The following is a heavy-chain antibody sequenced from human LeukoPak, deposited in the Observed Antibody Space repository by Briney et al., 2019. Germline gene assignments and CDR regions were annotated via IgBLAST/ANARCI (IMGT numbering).Heavy chain of an antibody. D-gene: IGHD3-22*01. V-gene: IGHV3-30-3*01. J-gene: IGHJ4*02. Sequence: GRFLRLSCAASGFTFSSYAMHWVRQAPGKGLEWVAVISKDGSNKYYADSVKGRFTISRDNSKNTLYLQMNSLRAEDTAVYYCADPSGYLPGDWGQGTLVTVSS. CDR3: ADPSGYLPGD. CDR2: ISKDGSNK. CDR1: GFTFSSYA.